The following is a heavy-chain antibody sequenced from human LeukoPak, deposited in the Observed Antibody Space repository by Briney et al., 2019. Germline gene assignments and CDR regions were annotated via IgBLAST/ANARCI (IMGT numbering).Heavy chain of an antibody. CDR3: ARDGNSVHGFDY. J-gene: IGHJ4*02. CDR1: GYTFTGYY. D-gene: IGHD4-23*01. V-gene: IGHV1-2*02. Sequence: ASVRVSCKASGYTFTGYYMHWVRQAPGQGLEWMGWINPNSGGTNYAQKFQGRVTMTRDTSISTAYMELSRLRSDDTAVYYCARDGNSVHGFDYWGQGTLVTVSS. CDR2: INPNSGGT.